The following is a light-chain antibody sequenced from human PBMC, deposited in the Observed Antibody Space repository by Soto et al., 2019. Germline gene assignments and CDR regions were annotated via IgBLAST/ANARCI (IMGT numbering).Light chain of an antibody. CDR2: GAS. CDR1: ESISGNY. Sequence: EIVMTQSPATLSVSPGRRSTLSCMASESISGNYLAWYQQKPGQAPRLLIYGASNRATGIPERFSGSGSGTDFTLTIGRLETQDSAMYYCQQYVISVTFGQGTRLEI. J-gene: IGKJ5*01. CDR3: QQYVISVT. V-gene: IGKV3-20*01.